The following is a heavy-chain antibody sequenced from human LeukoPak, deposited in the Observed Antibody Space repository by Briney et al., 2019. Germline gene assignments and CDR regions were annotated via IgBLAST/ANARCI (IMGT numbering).Heavy chain of an antibody. CDR2: IYYSGST. D-gene: IGHD5-18*01. V-gene: IGHV4-59*01. Sequence: SETLSLTCTVSGGSISGYYWSWIRQPPGKGLEWIGYIYYSGSTNYNPSLKSRVTISVDTSKNQFSLKLSSVTAADTAVYYCARGGGYSYGFSCDYWGQGTLVTVSS. J-gene: IGHJ4*02. CDR1: GGSISGYY. CDR3: ARGGGYSYGFSCDY.